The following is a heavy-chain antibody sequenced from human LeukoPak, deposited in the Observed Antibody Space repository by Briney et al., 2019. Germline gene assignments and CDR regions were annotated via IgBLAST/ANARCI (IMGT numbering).Heavy chain of an antibody. CDR3: ARAGGYSYGPRWDYYFDY. CDR2: IYYSGST. Sequence: SETLSLTCTVSGGSIGTSNYYWGWLRQPPGKGLEWIGTIYYSGSTFYNPSLKSRVTISVDTSKNQFSLKLSSVTAADTAVYYCARAGGYSYGPRWDYYFDYWGQGTLVTVSS. J-gene: IGHJ4*02. V-gene: IGHV4-39*07. CDR1: GGSIGTSNYY. D-gene: IGHD5-18*01.